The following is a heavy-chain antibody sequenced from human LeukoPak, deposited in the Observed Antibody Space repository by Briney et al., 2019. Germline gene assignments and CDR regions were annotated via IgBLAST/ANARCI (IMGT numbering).Heavy chain of an antibody. CDR2: INSDGSST. D-gene: IGHD3-22*01. J-gene: IGHJ4*02. V-gene: IGHV3-74*01. CDR3: ARVRPYYYDSSGYYV. Sequence: GGSLRLSCAASGFTFSSYWMHWVRQAPGKGLVWVSRINSDGSSTNYADSVKGRFTISRDNAKNTLYLQMNSLRAEDTAVYCCARVRPYYYDSSGYYVWGQGTLVTVSS. CDR1: GFTFSSYW.